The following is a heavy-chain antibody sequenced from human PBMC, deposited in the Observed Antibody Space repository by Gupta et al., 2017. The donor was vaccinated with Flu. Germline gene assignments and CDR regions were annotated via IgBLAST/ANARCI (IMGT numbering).Heavy chain of an antibody. CDR2: ISGTGLST. J-gene: IGHJ6*03. Sequence: EVQLLESGGGLVKPGGSLRLSCAASGFTFSSFALRWVRQAPGKGLEWVSTISGTGLSTYSADSVKGRFTISRDNSKNPLYLQLNSLRAEDSAVFYCAKDLVVVVSVNGYMDVWGKGTTVTVSS. CDR3: AKDLVVVVSVNGYMDV. CDR1: GFTFSSFA. V-gene: IGHV3-23*01. D-gene: IGHD2-15*01.